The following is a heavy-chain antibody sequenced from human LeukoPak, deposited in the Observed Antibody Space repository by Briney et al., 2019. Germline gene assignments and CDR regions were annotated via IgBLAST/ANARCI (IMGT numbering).Heavy chain of an antibody. Sequence: GGSLRLSCAASGFTSSNYEMNWVRQAPGRGLEWVSYISSGGSLIYYADSVKGRFTISRDNANDSLYLRMNSLRAGDTAVYYCAELGITMIGGVWGKGTTVTISS. CDR1: GFTSSNYE. V-gene: IGHV3-48*03. D-gene: IGHD3-10*02. CDR2: ISSGGSLI. CDR3: AELGITMIGGV. J-gene: IGHJ6*04.